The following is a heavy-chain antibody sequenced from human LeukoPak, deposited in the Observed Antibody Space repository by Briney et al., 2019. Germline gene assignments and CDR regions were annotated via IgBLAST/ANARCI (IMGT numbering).Heavy chain of an antibody. CDR3: ARGSPCSGGSCSYSSFDY. CDR2: ISSSSSYI. D-gene: IGHD2-15*01. Sequence: PGGSLRLSCAASGFTFSSYSMNWVRQAPGKGLEWVSSISSSSSYIYYADSVKGRFTISRDNAKNSLYLRMNSLRAEDTAVYYCARGSPCSGGSCSYSSFDYWGQGTLVTVSS. V-gene: IGHV3-21*01. J-gene: IGHJ4*02. CDR1: GFTFSSYS.